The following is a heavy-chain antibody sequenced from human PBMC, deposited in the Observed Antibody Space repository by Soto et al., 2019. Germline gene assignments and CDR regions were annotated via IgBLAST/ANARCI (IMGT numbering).Heavy chain of an antibody. J-gene: IGHJ6*02. CDR3: AGRGEDIVVVPAAIPYYYYGMDV. V-gene: IGHV1-69*01. CDR2: IIPIFGTA. Sequence: QVQLVQSGAEVKKPGSSVKVSCKASGGTFSSYAISWVRQAPGQGLEWMGGIIPIFGTANYAQKFQGRVTITADESTRTAYMELSSLRSEDTAVYYCAGRGEDIVVVPAAIPYYYYGMDVWGQGTTVTVSS. CDR1: GGTFSSYA. D-gene: IGHD2-2*02.